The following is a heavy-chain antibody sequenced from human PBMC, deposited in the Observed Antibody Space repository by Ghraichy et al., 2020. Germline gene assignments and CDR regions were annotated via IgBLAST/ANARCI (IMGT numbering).Heavy chain of an antibody. CDR3: ARSGYSGYDQFDP. J-gene: IGHJ5*02. Sequence: ASVKVSCQASGYTFTNYDINWVRQAPGQGLEWMGWIIGYSGNTNYAQKLQGRVTLTTDTSTNTAYMELRSLRSDDTAVYYCARSGYSGYDQFDPWGQGTLVTVSS. V-gene: IGHV1-18*04. CDR1: GYTFTNYD. CDR2: IIGYSGNT. D-gene: IGHD5-12*01.